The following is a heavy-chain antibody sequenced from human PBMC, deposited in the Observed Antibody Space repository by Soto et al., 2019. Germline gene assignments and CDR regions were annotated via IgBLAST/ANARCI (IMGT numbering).Heavy chain of an antibody. D-gene: IGHD6-13*01. CDR2: ISYDGSNK. CDR1: GFTFSSYG. V-gene: IGHV3-30*03. Sequence: PGGSLRLSCAASGFTFSSYGMHWVRQAPGKGLEWVAVISYDGSNKYYADSVKGRFTISRDNSKNTLYLQMNSLRAEDTAVYYCASLTEYSSSWSLPYYYYYYGMDVWGQGTTVTVSS. CDR3: ASLTEYSSSWSLPYYYYYYGMDV. J-gene: IGHJ6*02.